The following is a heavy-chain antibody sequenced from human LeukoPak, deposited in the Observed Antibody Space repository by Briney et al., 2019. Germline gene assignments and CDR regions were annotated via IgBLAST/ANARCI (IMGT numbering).Heavy chain of an antibody. V-gene: IGHV1-8*01. D-gene: IGHD2-2*03. CDR3: ARGPPDGYCSSTSCYWSWFDP. CDR2: MNPNSGNT. Sequence: GASVKVSCKASGYTFTSYDINWVRPATGQGLEWMGWMNPNSGNTGYAQKFQGRVTMTRNTSISTAYMELSSLRSEDTAVYYCARGPPDGYCSSTSCYWSWFDPWGQGTLVTVSS. CDR1: GYTFTSYD. J-gene: IGHJ5*02.